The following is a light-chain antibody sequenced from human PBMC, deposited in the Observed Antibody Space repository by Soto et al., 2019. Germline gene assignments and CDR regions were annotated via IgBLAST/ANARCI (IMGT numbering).Light chain of an antibody. CDR2: EVN. CDR3: SSYTDRSTNTWV. J-gene: IGLJ3*02. Sequence: QPVLTQPPSASGSPGQSVTFSCTGTSSDVGRYDYVSWYQQHPGKAPKLLIYEVNNRPSGVSYRFSGSKSGNTASLTISGLQAEDEADYYCSSYTDRSTNTWVFGGGTQLTVL. V-gene: IGLV2-14*01. CDR1: SSDVGRYDY.